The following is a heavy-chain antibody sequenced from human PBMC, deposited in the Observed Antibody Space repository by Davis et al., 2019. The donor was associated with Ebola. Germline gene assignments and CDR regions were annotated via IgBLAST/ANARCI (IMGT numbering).Heavy chain of an antibody. CDR1: GFTFDDYA. CDR2: ISWNSGSI. D-gene: IGHD6-13*01. CDR3: AKGRRGQQLVKALFDY. J-gene: IGHJ4*02. V-gene: IGHV3-9*01. Sequence: GGSLRLSCAASGFTFDDYAMHWVRQAPGKGLEWVSGISWNSGSIGYADSVKGRFTISRDNAKNSLYLQMNSLRAEDTALYYCAKGRRGQQLVKALFDYWGQGTLVIVSS.